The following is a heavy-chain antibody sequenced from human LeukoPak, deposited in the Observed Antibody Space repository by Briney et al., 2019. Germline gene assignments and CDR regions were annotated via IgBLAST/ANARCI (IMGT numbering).Heavy chain of an antibody. CDR1: GGSISSGSYY. CDR2: IYTSGST. J-gene: IGHJ3*02. Sequence: PSETPSLTCTVSGGSISSGSYYWSWIRQPAGKGLEWIGRIYTSGSTNYNPSLKSRVTISVDTSKNQFSPKLSSVTAADTAVYYCARATPRDAFDIWGQGTMVTVSS. V-gene: IGHV4-61*02. CDR3: ARATPRDAFDI.